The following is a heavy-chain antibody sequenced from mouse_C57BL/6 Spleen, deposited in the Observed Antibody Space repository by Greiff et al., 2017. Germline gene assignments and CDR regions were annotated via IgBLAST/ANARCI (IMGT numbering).Heavy chain of an antibody. V-gene: IGHV1-82*01. J-gene: IGHJ3*01. CDR3: AYDYGLAY. D-gene: IGHD2-4*01. Sequence: QVQLQQSGPELVKPGASVKISCKASGYAFSSSWMNWVKQRPGKGLEWIGRIYPGDGDTNYNGKFKGKATLTADKSSSTAYMQLSSLTSEDSAVYFCAYDYGLAYWGQGTLVTVSA. CDR2: IYPGDGDT. CDR1: GYAFSSSW.